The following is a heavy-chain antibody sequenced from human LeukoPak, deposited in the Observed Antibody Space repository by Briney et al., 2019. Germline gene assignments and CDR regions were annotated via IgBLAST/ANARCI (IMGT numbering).Heavy chain of an antibody. CDR1: GYTFTSYY. Sequence: GASVKVSCKASGYTFTSYYMHWVRQAPGQGLEWMGIINPSGGSTSYAQKFQGRVTMTRDTSTSTVYMELGSLRSEDTAVYYCARSLGARYYFDYWGQGTLVTVSS. V-gene: IGHV1-46*01. CDR3: ARSLGARYYFDY. CDR2: INPSGGST. D-gene: IGHD1-26*01. J-gene: IGHJ4*02.